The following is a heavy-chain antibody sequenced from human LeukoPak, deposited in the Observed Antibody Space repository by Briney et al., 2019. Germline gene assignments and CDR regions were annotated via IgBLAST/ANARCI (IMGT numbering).Heavy chain of an antibody. CDR1: GGTFSSYA. V-gene: IGHV1-69*05. J-gene: IGHJ3*02. Sequence: SVKVSCKASGGTFSSYAISWVRQAPGQGLEWMGRIIPIFGTANYAQKFQGRVTITTDESTSTAYMELSSLRSEDTAVYYCARVSSGYYYTDAFDIWGQGAMVTVSS. D-gene: IGHD3-22*01. CDR2: IIPIFGTA. CDR3: ARVSSGYYYTDAFDI.